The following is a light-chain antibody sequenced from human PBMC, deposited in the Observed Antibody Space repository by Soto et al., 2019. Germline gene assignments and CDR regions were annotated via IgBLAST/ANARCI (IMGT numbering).Light chain of an antibody. V-gene: IGKV3-20*01. Sequence: EIVLTQSPGTLSLSAGERATLSCRASQSVSSNYLAWYQQKPGQPPRLLISGASSRATGIADRFIGSGSGTDFTLTISSLESEDFAVYYCQHYGRSPPSWTFGQGTKVEIK. CDR2: GAS. CDR1: QSVSSNY. CDR3: QHYGRSPPSWT. J-gene: IGKJ1*01.